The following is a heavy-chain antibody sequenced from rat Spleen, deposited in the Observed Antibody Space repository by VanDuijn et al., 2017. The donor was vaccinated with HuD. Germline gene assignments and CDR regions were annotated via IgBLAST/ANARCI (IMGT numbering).Heavy chain of an antibody. Sequence: QVQLKESGPGLVQPSQTLSLTCTVSGFSLTSNSVSWVRQPPGKGLEWIAAISTGGNTYYNSGLKSRLGISRDTSKSQVFLKMNSLQTDDTVIYFCARSYGGYTSNWFPYWGQGTLVTVSS. CDR1: GFSLTSNS. V-gene: IGHV2S8*01. CDR3: ARSYGGYTSNWFPY. CDR2: ISTGGNT. D-gene: IGHD1-11*01. J-gene: IGHJ3*01.